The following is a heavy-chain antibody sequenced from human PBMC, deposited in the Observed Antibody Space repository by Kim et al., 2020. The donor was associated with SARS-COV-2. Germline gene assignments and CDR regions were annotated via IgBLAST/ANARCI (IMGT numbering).Heavy chain of an antibody. CDR3: ARRALGYCSGGSCYSGFDP. V-gene: IGHV4-59*08. J-gene: IGHJ5*02. Sequence: SETLSLTCTVSGGSISSYYWSWIRQPPGKGLEWIGYIYYSGSTNYNPSLKSRVTISVDTSKNQFSLKLSSVTAADTAVYYCARRALGYCSGGSCYSGFDPWGQGTLVTVPT. CDR1: GGSISSYY. CDR2: IYYSGST. D-gene: IGHD2-15*01.